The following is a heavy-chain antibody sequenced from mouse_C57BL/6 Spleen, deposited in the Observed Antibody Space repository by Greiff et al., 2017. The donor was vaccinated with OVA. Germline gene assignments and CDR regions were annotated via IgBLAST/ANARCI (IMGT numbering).Heavy chain of an antibody. D-gene: IGHD1-1*01. V-gene: IGHV5-9*01. CDR2: ISGGGGNT. CDR1: GFTFSSYT. Sequence: EVKLVESGGGLVKPGGSLKLSCAASGFTFSSYTMSWVRQTPEKRLELVATISGGGGNTYYPDSVKGRFTISRDNAKNTLYLQMSSLRSEDTALYYCARRFTTVPDWYFDVWGTGTTVTVSS. J-gene: IGHJ1*03. CDR3: ARRFTTVPDWYFDV.